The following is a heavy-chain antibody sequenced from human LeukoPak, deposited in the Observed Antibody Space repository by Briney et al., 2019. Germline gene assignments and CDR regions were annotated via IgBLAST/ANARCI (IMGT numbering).Heavy chain of an antibody. CDR3: AREVEYYFDY. CDR1: GDSINTYS. D-gene: IGHD5-24*01. J-gene: IGHJ4*02. CDR2: IYYSGST. V-gene: IGHV4-59*12. Sequence: SETLSLTCSVSGDSINTYSWTWIRQPPGKGLEWIGYIYYSGSTSYNPSLKSRVTISADTSGNQFSLKLSSVTAADTAVYYCAREVEYYFDYWGQGTLVTVSS.